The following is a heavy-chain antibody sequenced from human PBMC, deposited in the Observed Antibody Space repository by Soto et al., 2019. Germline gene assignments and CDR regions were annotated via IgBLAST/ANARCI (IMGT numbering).Heavy chain of an antibody. D-gene: IGHD3-3*01. CDR2: IYSGGST. CDR1: GFTVSSNY. J-gene: IGHJ6*03. CDR3: ARNPFLGWSRDDYYYYMDV. Sequence: GGSLRLSCAASGFTVSSNYMSWVRQAPGKGLEWVSVIYSGGSTYYADSVKGRFTISRDNSKNTLYLQMNSLRAEDTAVYYCARNPFLGWSRDDYYYYMDVWGKGTTVTVSS. V-gene: IGHV3-66*01.